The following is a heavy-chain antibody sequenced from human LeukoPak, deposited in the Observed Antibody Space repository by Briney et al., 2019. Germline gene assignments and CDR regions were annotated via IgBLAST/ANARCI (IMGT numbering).Heavy chain of an antibody. CDR2: INSEGSST. V-gene: IGHV3-74*01. J-gene: IGHJ5*02. CDR1: GFTFSRYW. CDR3: ARAGGHSSPAGS. Sequence: GGSLRLSCAASGFTFSRYWMHWVRQAPGKGLVWVSRINSEGSSTSYADSVKGRFTISRDNAKNTLYLQMNSLRAEDTAVYYCARAGGHSSPAGSWGQGTLVTVSS. D-gene: IGHD6-13*01.